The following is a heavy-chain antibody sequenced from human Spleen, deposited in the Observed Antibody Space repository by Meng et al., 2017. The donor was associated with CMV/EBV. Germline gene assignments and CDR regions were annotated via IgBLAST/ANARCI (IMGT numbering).Heavy chain of an antibody. CDR2: MNPNTSNT. CDR3: ARGTVTTGMDV. Sequence: ASVKVSCKASGYTFTNYDINWVRQATGQGLEWMGWMNPNTSNTVYSQKFQGRVTITRNTPISTAYMELSNLRSEDTAVYFCARGTVTTGMDVWGQGTTVTVSS. J-gene: IGHJ6*02. V-gene: IGHV1-8*01. CDR1: GYTFTNYD. D-gene: IGHD4-17*01.